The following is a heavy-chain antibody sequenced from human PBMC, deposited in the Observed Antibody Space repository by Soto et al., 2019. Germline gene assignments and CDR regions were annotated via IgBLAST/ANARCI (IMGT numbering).Heavy chain of an antibody. V-gene: IGHV4-31*03. CDR2: IYYSGST. CDR3: ARVGVIAGTTSVGT. CDR1: GGSISSGGYY. J-gene: IGHJ5*02. D-gene: IGHD1-20*01. Sequence: QVQLQESGPGLVKPSQTLSLTCTVSGGSISSGGYYWSWIRQHPGKGLEWIGYIYYSGSTYYNTSLKSRVTITVDTSKNQFSLKLSSVTDADTAVYYCARVGVIAGTTSVGTWGQGTLVTVSS.